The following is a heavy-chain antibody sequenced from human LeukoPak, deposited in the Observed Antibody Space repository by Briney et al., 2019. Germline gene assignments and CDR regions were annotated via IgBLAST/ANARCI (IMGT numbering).Heavy chain of an antibody. D-gene: IGHD4/OR15-4a*01. CDR3: ARGWSGAPDAFDI. J-gene: IGHJ3*02. V-gene: IGHV4-59*01. Sequence: SETLSLTCAVYGGSFSGYYWSWIRRPPGKGLEWIGYIYYSGSTNYNPSLKSRVTISVDTSKNQFSLKLSSVTAADTAVYYCARGWSGAPDAFDIWGQGTMVTVSS. CDR2: IYYSGST. CDR1: GGSFSGYY.